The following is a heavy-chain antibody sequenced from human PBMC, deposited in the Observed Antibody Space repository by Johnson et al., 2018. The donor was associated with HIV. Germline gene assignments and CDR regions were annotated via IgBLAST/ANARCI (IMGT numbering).Heavy chain of an antibody. CDR1: GFTFHDYG. V-gene: IGHV3-30*03. CDR3: ARSIVGAIVDAFDM. Sequence: QMLLVESGGGVVRPGGSLRLSCAASGFTFHDYGMSWVRQAPGKGLEWVAVISYDGSNKYYADSVKGRFTISRDNAKNSLYLQMNSLRAEDTAVYYCARSIVGAIVDAFDMWGQATMVTVSS. J-gene: IGHJ3*02. D-gene: IGHD1-26*01. CDR2: ISYDGSNK.